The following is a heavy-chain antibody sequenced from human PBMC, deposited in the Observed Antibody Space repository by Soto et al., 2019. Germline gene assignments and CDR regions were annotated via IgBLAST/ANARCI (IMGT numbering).Heavy chain of an antibody. J-gene: IGHJ4*02. D-gene: IGHD5-12*01. V-gene: IGHV4-34*01. CDR2: INHSGST. CDR1: GGSFSGYY. Sequence: SETLSLTCAVYGGSFSGYYWSWIRQPPGKGLEWIGEINHSGSTNYNPSLKSRVTISVDTSKNQFSLKLSSVTAADTAVYYCARGPRYSGYDYYFDYWGQGTLVTVSA. CDR3: ARGPRYSGYDYYFDY.